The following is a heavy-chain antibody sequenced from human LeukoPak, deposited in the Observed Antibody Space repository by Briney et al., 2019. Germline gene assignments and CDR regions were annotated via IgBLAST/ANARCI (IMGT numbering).Heavy chain of an antibody. CDR3: ARDHILLWFGELSNFFDY. Sequence: PGGSLRLSCAASGFTFSSYWMSWVRQAPGKGLEWVANIKQDGSEKYYVDSVKGRFTISRDNAKNSLYLQMNSLRAVDTAVYYCARDHILLWFGELSNFFDYWGQGTLVTVSS. J-gene: IGHJ4*02. V-gene: IGHV3-7*01. CDR2: IKQDGSEK. CDR1: GFTFSSYW. D-gene: IGHD3-10*01.